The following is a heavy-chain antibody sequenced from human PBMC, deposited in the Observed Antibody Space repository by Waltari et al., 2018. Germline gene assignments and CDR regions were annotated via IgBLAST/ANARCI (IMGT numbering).Heavy chain of an antibody. V-gene: IGHV4-59*08. CDR1: GGSISSYY. Sequence: QVQLQESGPGLVKPSETLSLSRTVSGGSISSYYRGWTRPPPGKGLEWIGYIYYSGSTNYNPSLKSRVTISVDTSKNQFSLKLSSVTAADTAVYYCARHWDGQLVACDPWGQGTLVTVSS. D-gene: IGHD6-6*01. CDR3: ARHWDGQLVACDP. J-gene: IGHJ5*02. CDR2: IYYSGST.